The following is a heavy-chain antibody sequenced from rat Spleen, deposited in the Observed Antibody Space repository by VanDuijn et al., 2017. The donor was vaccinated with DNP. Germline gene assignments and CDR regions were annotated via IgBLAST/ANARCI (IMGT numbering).Heavy chain of an antibody. V-gene: IGHV1-43*01. J-gene: IGHJ1*01. Sequence: QVQLRQSGAEPAKPGSSVKISCKASGYTFTNSYMGWIKQTTGQGLEYIGYINTGSGSTNYNEKFKGKATLTVDQSSSTAFMQLSSLTPDDSAVYYCARRRLPYWYFDFWGPGTMVTVSS. CDR1: GYTFTNSY. D-gene: IGHD1-4*01. CDR2: INTGSGST. CDR3: ARRRLPYWYFDF.